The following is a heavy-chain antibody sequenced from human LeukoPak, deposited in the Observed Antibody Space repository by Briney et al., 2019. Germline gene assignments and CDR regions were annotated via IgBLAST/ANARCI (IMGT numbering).Heavy chain of an antibody. J-gene: IGHJ2*01. Sequence: ASVRDSCKDSGYTFTGYYMHWVRQAPGQGLEWMGWINPNSGGTNYAQKFQGRVTMTRDTSITTAYMELSRLSSDDTAVYYCARHPGKVTNDRYFDLWGRGGLLTVCS. V-gene: IGHV1-2*02. CDR1: GYTFTGYY. CDR3: ARHPGKVTNDRYFDL. D-gene: IGHD4-23*01. CDR2: INPNSGGT.